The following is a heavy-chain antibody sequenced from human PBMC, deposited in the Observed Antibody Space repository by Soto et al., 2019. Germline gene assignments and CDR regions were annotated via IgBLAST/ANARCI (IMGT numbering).Heavy chain of an antibody. CDR2: IYYSGST. CDR3: ARNKWELRSFDY. Sequence: QVQLQESGPGLVKPSETLSLTCTVSGGSISSYYWSWIRQPPGKGLEWIGYIYYSGSTNYNPSLKSLVTISVDTSKNQFSLKLSSVTAADTAVYYCARNKWELRSFDYWGQGTLVTVSS. D-gene: IGHD1-26*01. V-gene: IGHV4-59*01. J-gene: IGHJ4*02. CDR1: GGSISSYY.